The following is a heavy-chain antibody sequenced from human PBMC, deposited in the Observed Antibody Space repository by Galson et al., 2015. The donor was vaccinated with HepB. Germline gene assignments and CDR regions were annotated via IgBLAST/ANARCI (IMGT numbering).Heavy chain of an antibody. CDR3: ARTGYSSMRYGMDV. CDR2: ININTGDP. D-gene: IGHD6-19*01. J-gene: IGHJ6*02. Sequence: SCKASGSTFTNYAMNWVRQAPGQGLEWMGWININTGDPTYAQAFTGRFVFSVDTSVSTAYLQISSLKAEDTAVYYCARTGYSSMRYGMDVWGQGTTVTVSS. V-gene: IGHV7-4-1*02. CDR1: GSTFTNYA.